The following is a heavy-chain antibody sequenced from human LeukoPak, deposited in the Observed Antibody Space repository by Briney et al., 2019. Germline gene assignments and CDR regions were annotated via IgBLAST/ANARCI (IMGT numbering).Heavy chain of an antibody. CDR3: GRAFPPLRTAAAGDY. Sequence: TGGSLRLSCTASGFTFSDCDMNWFRQAPGKGLEWVSSISYRTSHIYYADSVKGRFTISRDNAKSSLYLQMDSLRAEDTAVYFCGRAFPPLRTAAAGDYWGQGTLVTVSS. D-gene: IGHD6-13*01. CDR1: GFTFSDCD. J-gene: IGHJ4*02. V-gene: IGHV3-21*01. CDR2: ISYRTSHI.